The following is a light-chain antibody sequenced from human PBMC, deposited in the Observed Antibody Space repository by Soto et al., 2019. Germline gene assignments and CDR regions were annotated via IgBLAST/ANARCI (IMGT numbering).Light chain of an antibody. CDR1: QGIAPY. V-gene: IGKV1-27*01. CDR3: QKYNSAPLS. J-gene: IGKJ4*01. CDR2: ATS. Sequence: DVQMTQSPSSLSASVGDRVTITCRASQGIAPYLAWFQQKPGKVPRLLIYATSTLQSGFPSRFSGSGPGTDFTLTISSLKPEDVATYYCQKYNSAPLSFGGGTKVEIK.